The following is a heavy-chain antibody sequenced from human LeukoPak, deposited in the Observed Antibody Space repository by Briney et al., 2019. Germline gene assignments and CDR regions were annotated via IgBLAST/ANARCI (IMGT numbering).Heavy chain of an antibody. CDR2: ITSSGGYI. Sequence: TGGSLRLSCAASGFTFSSYTMNWVRQAPGKGLEWVSSITSSGGYIYYADSVMGRFTISRDNTNNSLYLQINSLRAEDTAVYYCARHVVAVGFDFWGQGTLVTVSS. J-gene: IGHJ4*02. CDR1: GFTFSSYT. D-gene: IGHD3-22*01. CDR3: ARHVVAVGFDF. V-gene: IGHV3-21*01.